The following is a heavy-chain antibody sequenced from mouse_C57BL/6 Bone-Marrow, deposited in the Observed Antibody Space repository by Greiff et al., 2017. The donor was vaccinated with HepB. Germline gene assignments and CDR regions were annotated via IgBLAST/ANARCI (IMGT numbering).Heavy chain of an antibody. D-gene: IGHD2-1*01. Sequence: VQLKESGAELVRPGASVTLSCKASGYTFTDYEMHWVKQTPVHGLEWIGAIDPETGGTAYNQKFKGKATLTADKSSSTAYMQLSSLTSEDSAVYFCAVYGNYDYWGQGTTLTVSS. V-gene: IGHV1-15*01. CDR3: AVYGNYDY. J-gene: IGHJ2*01. CDR1: GYTFTDYE. CDR2: IDPETGGT.